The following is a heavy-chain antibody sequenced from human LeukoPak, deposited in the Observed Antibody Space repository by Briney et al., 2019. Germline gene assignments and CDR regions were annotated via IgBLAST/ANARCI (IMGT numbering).Heavy chain of an antibody. V-gene: IGHV4-4*07. CDR1: GGSFSGYY. D-gene: IGHD3-22*01. Sequence: PSETLSLTCAVYGGSFSGYYWSWTRQPAGKGLEWIGRLYTSGSTNYNPSLKSRLTMSADTSKNQFSLNLRSVTAADTAIYYCARDRVDSSGYYYYYGIDVWGQGTAVTVSS. J-gene: IGHJ6*02. CDR2: LYTSGST. CDR3: ARDRVDSSGYYYYYGIDV.